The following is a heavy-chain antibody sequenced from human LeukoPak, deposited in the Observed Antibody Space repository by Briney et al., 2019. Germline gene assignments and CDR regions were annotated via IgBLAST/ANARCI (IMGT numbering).Heavy chain of an antibody. Sequence: SETLSLTCTASGGSVSSGSYYWSWIRQPPGKGLEWTNNNHYSGSTNYNPSLKSRVTISIDTSKNQFSLKLSSVTAADTAVYYCAREAPLLPAAAPRPGYYYGMDVWGKGTTVTVSS. V-gene: IGHV4-61*01. J-gene: IGHJ6*04. CDR1: GGSVSSGSYY. CDR2: NHYSGST. D-gene: IGHD2-2*01. CDR3: AREAPLLPAAAPRPGYYYGMDV.